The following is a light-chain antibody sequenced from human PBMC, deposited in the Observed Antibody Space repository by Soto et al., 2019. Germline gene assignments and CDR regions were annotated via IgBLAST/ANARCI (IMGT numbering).Light chain of an antibody. CDR2: EVS. J-gene: IGLJ3*02. V-gene: IGLV2-14*01. CDR3: SSYTSSSTLV. CDR1: SSDVVGYNY. Sequence: QSALTQPASVSGSPGQSITISCTGTSSDVVGYNYVSWYQHHPGKAPKVIIYEVSNRPSGVSSRFSGSKSGNTASLTISGIQAEDEADYFCSSYTSSSTLVFGGGTQLTVL.